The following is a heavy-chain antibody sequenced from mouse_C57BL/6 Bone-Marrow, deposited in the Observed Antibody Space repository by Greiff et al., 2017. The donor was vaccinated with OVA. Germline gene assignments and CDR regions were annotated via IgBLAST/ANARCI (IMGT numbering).Heavy chain of an antibody. CDR1: GYTFTSYG. V-gene: IGHV1-81*01. D-gene: IGHD1-1*01. CDR3: ARLPYYFGSSYYYAMGY. CDR2: IYPRSGNT. J-gene: IGHJ4*01. Sequence: QVQLQQSGAELARPGASVKLSCKASGYTFTSYGISWVKQRTGQGLEWIGEIYPRSGNTYYNEKFKGKATLTADKSSSTAYMELRSLTSEDAAVSFCARLPYYFGSSYYYAMGYWGPGTSVTVAS.